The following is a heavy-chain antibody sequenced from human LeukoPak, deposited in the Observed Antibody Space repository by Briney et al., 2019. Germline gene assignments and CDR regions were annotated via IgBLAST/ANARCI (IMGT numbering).Heavy chain of an antibody. D-gene: IGHD6-19*01. CDR1: GFTFSSYA. Sequence: GGSLRLSCAASGFTFSSYAMSWVRQAPGKGLEGVSAISGSGGSTYYADSVKGRFTISRDNSKNTLYLQMNSLRAKDTAVYYCAKGDRAVAGHNYFDYWGQGTLVTVSS. V-gene: IGHV3-23*01. J-gene: IGHJ4*02. CDR2: ISGSGGST. CDR3: AKGDRAVAGHNYFDY.